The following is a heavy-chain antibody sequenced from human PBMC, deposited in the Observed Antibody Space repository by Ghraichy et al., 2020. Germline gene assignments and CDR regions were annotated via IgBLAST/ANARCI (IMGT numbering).Heavy chain of an antibody. CDR2: ISAYNGNT. V-gene: IGHV1-18*01. Sequence: ASVKVSCKASGYTFTSYGISWVRQAPGQGLEWMGWISAYNGNTNYAQKLQGRVTMTTDTSTSTAYMELRSLRSDDTAVYYCARDLRTSTVTTSPPRDYWGQGTLVTVSS. D-gene: IGHD4-17*01. CDR3: ARDLRTSTVTTSPPRDY. J-gene: IGHJ4*02. CDR1: GYTFTSYG.